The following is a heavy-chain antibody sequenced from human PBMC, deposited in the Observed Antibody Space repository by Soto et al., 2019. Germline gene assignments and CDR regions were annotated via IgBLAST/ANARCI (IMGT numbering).Heavy chain of an antibody. CDR1: GFSLSTSGVG. J-gene: IGHJ6*02. CDR2: IYWDEDK. V-gene: IGHV2-5*02. D-gene: IGHD3-22*01. Sequence: QITLKESGPTLVKPTQTLTLTCTFSGFSLSTSGVGVGWIRQPPGKALGWLALIYWDEDKRYSPSLKSRLTISKDTSKNQVVLTMSNMDPVDTATYYCAHLYYYDSSGSDYYYYGMDVWGQGTTVTVSS. CDR3: AHLYYYDSSGSDYYYYGMDV.